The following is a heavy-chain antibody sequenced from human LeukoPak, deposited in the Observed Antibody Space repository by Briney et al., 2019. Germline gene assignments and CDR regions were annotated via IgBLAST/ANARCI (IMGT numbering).Heavy chain of an antibody. CDR1: GYTFTSCG. CDR3: ARVGYCSSTSCYWYFDL. D-gene: IGHD2-2*03. V-gene: IGHV1-18*01. CDR2: ISAYNGNT. J-gene: IGHJ2*01. Sequence: ASVKVSCKASGYTFTSCGISWVRQAPGQGLEWMGWISAYNGNTNYAQKLQGRVTMTTDTSTSTAYMELSSLRSEDTAVYYCARVGYCSSTSCYWYFDLWGRGTLVTVSS.